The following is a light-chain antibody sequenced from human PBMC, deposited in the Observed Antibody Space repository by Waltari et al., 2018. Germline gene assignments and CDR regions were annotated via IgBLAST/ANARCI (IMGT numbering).Light chain of an antibody. V-gene: IGKV3-11*01. J-gene: IGKJ5*01. Sequence: ETVLTQSPGTLSLSPGERATLSCRASQILSTSLAWYQQKPGQAPRLVIYDASKRATGIPARFSGSGSGTDFTLTISSLEPEDFAVYYCHQRSNWITFGQGTRLEIK. CDR1: QILSTS. CDR3: HQRSNWIT. CDR2: DAS.